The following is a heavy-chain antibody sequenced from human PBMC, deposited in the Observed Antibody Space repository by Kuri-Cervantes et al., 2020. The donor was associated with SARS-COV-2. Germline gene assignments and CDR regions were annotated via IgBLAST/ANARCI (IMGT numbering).Heavy chain of an antibody. Sequence: GESLKISCAASGFTFSSYAMHWVRPAPGKGLEWVAVISYDGSNKYYADSVKGRFTISRDNSKNTLYLQMNSLRAEDTAVYYCARDTAARYFDYWGQGTLVTVSS. J-gene: IGHJ4*02. CDR1: GFTFSSYA. CDR2: ISYDGSNK. CDR3: ARDTAARYFDY. D-gene: IGHD6-6*01. V-gene: IGHV3-30*04.